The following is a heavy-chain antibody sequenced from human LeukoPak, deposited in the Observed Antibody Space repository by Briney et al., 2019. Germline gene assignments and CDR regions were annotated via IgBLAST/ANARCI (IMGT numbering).Heavy chain of an antibody. CDR2: INHSGST. Sequence: SETLSLTCAVYGGSFSGYYWSWIRQPPGKGLEWIGEINHSGSTNYNPSLKTRVTISVDTSKNQFSLELSSLTAADTAAYYCARGWEVMTAFDIWGQGTMVTVSS. J-gene: IGHJ3*02. D-gene: IGHD1-26*01. CDR3: ARGWEVMTAFDI. V-gene: IGHV4-34*01. CDR1: GGSFSGYY.